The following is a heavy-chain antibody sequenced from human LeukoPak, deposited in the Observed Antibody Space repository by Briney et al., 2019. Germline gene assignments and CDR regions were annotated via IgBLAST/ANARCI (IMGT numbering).Heavy chain of an antibody. V-gene: IGHV3-23*01. CDR1: GFTFSSYA. CDR3: AKDHGYCSSTSCPPAEFDP. CDR2: ISGSGGST. D-gene: IGHD2-2*03. Sequence: GGSLRLSCAASGFTFSSYAMSWVRQAPGKGREWVSAISGSGGSTYYADSVKGRFTISRDNSKNTLYLQMNSLRAEDTAVYYCAKDHGYCSSTSCPPAEFDPWGQGTLVTVSS. J-gene: IGHJ5*02.